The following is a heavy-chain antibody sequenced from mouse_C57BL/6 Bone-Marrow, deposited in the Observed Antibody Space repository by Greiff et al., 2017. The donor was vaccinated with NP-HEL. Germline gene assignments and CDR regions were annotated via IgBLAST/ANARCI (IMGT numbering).Heavy chain of an antibody. J-gene: IGHJ3*01. D-gene: IGHD2-2*01. V-gene: IGHV1-59*01. CDR1: GYTFTSYW. Sequence: VQLQQPGAELVRPGTSVKLSCKASGYTFTSYWMHWVKQRPGQGLEWIGVIDPSDSYTNYNPKFKGKATLTVDTSSSTAYMQLSSLTSEDPAVYYCARVTGYDGDWFAYWGQGTLVTVSA. CDR3: ARVTGYDGDWFAY. CDR2: IDPSDSYT.